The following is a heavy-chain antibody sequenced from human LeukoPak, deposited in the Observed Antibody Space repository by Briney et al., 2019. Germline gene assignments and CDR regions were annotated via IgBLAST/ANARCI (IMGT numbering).Heavy chain of an antibody. CDR3: ARVLYTRGYYYGPGRHTFDY. J-gene: IGHJ4*02. V-gene: IGHV1-2*06. Sequence: GASVKVSCKASGYTFTGYYMHWVRQAPGQGLEWMGRINPNSGGTNYAQKFQGRVTMTRDTSISTAYMELSRLRSDDTAVYYCARVLYTRGYYYGPGRHTFDYWGQGTLVTVSS. CDR2: INPNSGGT. CDR1: GYTFTGYY. D-gene: IGHD3-10*01.